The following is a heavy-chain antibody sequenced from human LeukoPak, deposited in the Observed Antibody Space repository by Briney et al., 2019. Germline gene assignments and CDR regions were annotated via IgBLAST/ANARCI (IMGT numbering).Heavy chain of an antibody. Sequence: GGSLRLSCTASGFTLSSYEMNWVRQAPGKGLEWVSYISISGSTTYYADSVKGRFTISRDNAKNSLYLQMNSLRAEDTAVYYCARDLVIDYWGQGNLVSVAS. D-gene: IGHD2-21*01. CDR2: ISISGSTT. CDR3: ARDLVIDY. V-gene: IGHV3-48*03. J-gene: IGHJ4*02. CDR1: GFTLSSYE.